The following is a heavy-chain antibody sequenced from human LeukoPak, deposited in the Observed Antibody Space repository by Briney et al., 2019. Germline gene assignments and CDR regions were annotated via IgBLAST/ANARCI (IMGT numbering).Heavy chain of an antibody. CDR3: ARLQSNYYYYYYMNV. CDR2: ISSSSSYI. J-gene: IGHJ6*03. V-gene: IGHV3-21*01. CDR1: GFTFSSYS. Sequence: GGSLRLSCAASGFTFSSYSMNWVRQAPGKGLEWVSSISSSSSYIYYADSVKGRFTISRDNAKNSLYLQMNSLRAEDTAVYYCARLQSNYYYYYYMNVWGKGTTVTVSS. D-gene: IGHD5-24*01.